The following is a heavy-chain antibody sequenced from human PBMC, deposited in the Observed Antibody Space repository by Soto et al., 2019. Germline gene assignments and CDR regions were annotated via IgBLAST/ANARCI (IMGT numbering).Heavy chain of an antibody. D-gene: IGHD3-16*01. Sequence: GASVKVSCKASGDTFGRFTINWVRQAPGQGLEWMGGIKPISDITNYAQRFQGRVTFTADASTSTVYLELSSLRSEDTAMYYLGGEPSTNNKLIRVWFGPWGQGTLVTVSS. CDR3: GGEPSTNNKLIRVWFGP. CDR1: GDTFGRFT. V-gene: IGHV1-69*13. J-gene: IGHJ5*02. CDR2: IKPISDIT.